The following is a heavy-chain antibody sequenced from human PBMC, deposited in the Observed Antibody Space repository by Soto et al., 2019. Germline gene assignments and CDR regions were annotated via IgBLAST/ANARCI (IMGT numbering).Heavy chain of an antibody. CDR3: ARHDYGDSFYWYFDL. V-gene: IGHV4-31*03. CDR1: GGSISSGGYY. D-gene: IGHD4-17*01. J-gene: IGHJ2*01. CDR2: IYYSGST. Sequence: QVQLQESGPGLVKPSQTLSLTCTVSGGSISSGGYYWSWIRQHPGKGLEWIGYIYYSGSTYYNPSLKXRXTXTVDTSKNQFSLKLSSVTAADTAVYYCARHDYGDSFYWYFDLWGRGTLVTVSS.